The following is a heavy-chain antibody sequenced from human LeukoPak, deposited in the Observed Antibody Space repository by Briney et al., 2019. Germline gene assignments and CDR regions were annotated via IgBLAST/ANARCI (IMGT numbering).Heavy chain of an antibody. Sequence: SETLSLTCTVSGGSISSYYWSWIRQPPGKGLEWIGYIYYSGSTNYNPSLKSRVTISVDTSKNQFSLKLSSVTAADTAVYYCAGYNWNGLYYYYGMDVWGQGTTVTVSS. V-gene: IGHV4-59*08. D-gene: IGHD1-20*01. J-gene: IGHJ6*02. CDR3: AGYNWNGLYYYYGMDV. CDR1: GGSISSYY. CDR2: IYYSGST.